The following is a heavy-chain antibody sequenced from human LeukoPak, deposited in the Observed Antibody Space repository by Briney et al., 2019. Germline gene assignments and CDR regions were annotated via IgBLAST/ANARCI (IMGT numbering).Heavy chain of an antibody. D-gene: IGHD2-8*01. CDR1: GFTFSSYA. CDR3: XXXXXXLMVYAISNYFDY. V-gene: IGHV3-30-3*01. CDR2: ISYDGSNK. J-gene: IGHJ4*02. Sequence: GGSLRLSCAASGFTFSSYAMHWVRQAPGKGLEWVAVISYDGSNKYYADSVKGRFTISRDNSKNTLYLQMNSLRAEDTAVYYXXXXXXXLMVYAISNYFDYWGQGTLVTVSS.